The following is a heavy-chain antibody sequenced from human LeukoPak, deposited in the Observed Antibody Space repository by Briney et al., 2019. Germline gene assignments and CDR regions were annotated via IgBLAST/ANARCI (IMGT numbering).Heavy chain of an antibody. D-gene: IGHD2-15*01. CDR1: GLDFINRW. CDR3: SAELFCGGGSCLGH. CDR2: VKSKLAGGAI. Sequence: PGGSLRLSCAAFGLDFINRWMSWVRQAPGKGLEWVGRVKSKLAGGAIDYAAPVKGRFSISRDDSRNILYLQMNTLEPGDTGVYYCSAELFCGGGSCLGHWGQGALVTVSS. J-gene: IGHJ4*02. V-gene: IGHV3-15*01.